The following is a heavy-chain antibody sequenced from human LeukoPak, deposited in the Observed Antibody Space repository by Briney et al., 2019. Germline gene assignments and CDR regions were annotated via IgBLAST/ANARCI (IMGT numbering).Heavy chain of an antibody. CDR2: ISDRGGST. V-gene: IGHV3-23*01. CDR1: GFTFNTYA. J-gene: IGHJ4*02. Sequence: GGSLRLSCAASGFTFNTYALSWVRQAPGKGLEWVSAISDRGGSTYYADSVQGRFTIPRDNSKNTLYLQMNSLRAEDTAVYYCARDDGMVRGVTYYFDYWGQGTLVTVSS. D-gene: IGHD3-10*01. CDR3: ARDDGMVRGVTYYFDY.